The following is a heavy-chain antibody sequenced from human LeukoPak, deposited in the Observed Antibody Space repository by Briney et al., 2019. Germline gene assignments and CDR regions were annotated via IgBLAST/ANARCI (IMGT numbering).Heavy chain of an antibody. CDR3: ARDSSDFDY. CDR1: GFTHNVYS. V-gene: IGHV3-21*01. D-gene: IGHD3-22*01. Sequence: GGSLRLSCASSGFTHNVYSMNWVRHARGKGREGVSSISSNSKCIYYADSIKGRFTVSRDNDKNSLFLQLNSLRAEDTAVYYCARDSSDFDYWGQGTLVTVSS. J-gene: IGHJ4*02. CDR2: ISSNSKCI.